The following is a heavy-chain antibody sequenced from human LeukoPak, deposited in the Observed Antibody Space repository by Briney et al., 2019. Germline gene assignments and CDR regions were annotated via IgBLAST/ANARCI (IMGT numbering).Heavy chain of an antibody. CDR1: GFTFSTYW. V-gene: IGHV3-7*01. D-gene: IGHD6-19*01. Sequence: GGSLRLSCAASGFTFSTYWMTWVRQAPGKGLEWVANIKQDGSEKNYVDSVKGRFTISRDNAKNSLYLQMNSLRAEDTAVYYCGGGSGWIFDFGGQGTLVTVS. CDR3: GGGSGWIFDF. J-gene: IGHJ4*02. CDR2: IKQDGSEK.